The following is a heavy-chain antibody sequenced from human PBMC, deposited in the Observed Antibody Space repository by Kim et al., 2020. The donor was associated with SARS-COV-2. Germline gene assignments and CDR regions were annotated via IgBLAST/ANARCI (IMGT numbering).Heavy chain of an antibody. Sequence: GGSLRLSCAASGFPFSTYGMNWVRQAPGKGLEWVSSISSSSSDIHYSDSVKGRFTISRDNAKNSLYLQMNSLRAEDTALYYCARDMGSYYGSGSLDYWGQGTLVTVSS. CDR2: ISSSSSDI. CDR1: GFPFSTYG. J-gene: IGHJ4*02. V-gene: IGHV3-21*01. D-gene: IGHD3-10*01. CDR3: ARDMGSYYGSGSLDY.